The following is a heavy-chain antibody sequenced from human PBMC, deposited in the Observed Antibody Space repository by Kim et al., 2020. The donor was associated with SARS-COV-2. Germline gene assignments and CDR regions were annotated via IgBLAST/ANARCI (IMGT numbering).Heavy chain of an antibody. D-gene: IGHD3-10*01. CDR2: IWYDGSNK. Sequence: GGSLRLSCAASGFTFSSYGMHWVRQAPGKGLEWVAVIWYDGSNKYYADSVKGRFTISRDNSKNTLYLQMNSLRAEDTAVYYCAREGTRYYFDYWGQGTLVTVSS. CDR1: GFTFSSYG. J-gene: IGHJ4*02. V-gene: IGHV3-33*01. CDR3: AREGTRYYFDY.